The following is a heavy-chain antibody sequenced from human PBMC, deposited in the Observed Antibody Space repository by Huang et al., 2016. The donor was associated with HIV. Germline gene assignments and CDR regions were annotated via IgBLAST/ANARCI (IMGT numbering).Heavy chain of an antibody. J-gene: IGHJ4*02. CDR1: GFSISSYW. CDR3: ARDPRIQSWLNFFDY. D-gene: IGHD3-22*01. Sequence: EVQLVESGGGLVQPGGSLRLTCAASGFSISSYWMHWVRHAPGKGLVWVARINSDGSSTSYSDSVKGLFTISRDNAKNTLYLQMNSLRAEDTAVYYCARDPRIQSWLNFFDYWGQGTLVSVSS. CDR2: INSDGSST. V-gene: IGHV3-74*01.